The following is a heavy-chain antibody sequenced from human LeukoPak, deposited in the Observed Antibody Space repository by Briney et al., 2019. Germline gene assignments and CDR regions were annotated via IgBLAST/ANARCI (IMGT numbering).Heavy chain of an antibody. V-gene: IGHV3-74*01. CDR1: GFTFSSYW. Sequence: ESGGSLRLSCAASGFTFSSYWMHWVRQAPGKGLVWVSRINSDGSSTSYADSVKGRFTISRDNAKNTLYLQMNSLRAEDTAVYYCAKVMVYYDSSGAPGLDYWGQGTLVTVSS. CDR3: AKVMVYYDSSGAPGLDY. D-gene: IGHD3-22*01. J-gene: IGHJ4*02. CDR2: INSDGSST.